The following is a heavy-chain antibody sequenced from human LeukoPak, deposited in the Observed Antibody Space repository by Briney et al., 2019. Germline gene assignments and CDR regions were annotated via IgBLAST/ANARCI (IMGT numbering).Heavy chain of an antibody. CDR3: ARDKSYGDSEDY. D-gene: IGHD4-17*01. V-gene: IGHV3-7*05. J-gene: IGHJ4*02. Sequence: GGSLRLSCAASGFTFSTYWMSWVHQAPGKGLEWVANINQDGSEKYYVDSVKGRFAVSRDNAKNSLYLQMNSLRAEDTAVYYCARDKSYGDSEDYWGQGTLVTVSS. CDR1: GFTFSTYW. CDR2: INQDGSEK.